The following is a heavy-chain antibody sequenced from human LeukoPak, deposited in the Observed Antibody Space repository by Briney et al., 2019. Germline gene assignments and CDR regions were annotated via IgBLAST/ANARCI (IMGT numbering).Heavy chain of an antibody. CDR3: ARGPTPTYYGSGSYAVDY. Sequence: SETLSLTCTVSGDSISSSSYYWGWIRQPPGKGLEWIGGIYYSGSTYYNPSLKSRVTISVDTSKNQFSLKLSSVTAADTAVYYCARGPTPTYYGSGSYAVDYWGQGTLVTVSS. CDR1: GDSISSSSYY. D-gene: IGHD3-10*01. CDR2: IYYSGST. V-gene: IGHV4-39*07. J-gene: IGHJ4*02.